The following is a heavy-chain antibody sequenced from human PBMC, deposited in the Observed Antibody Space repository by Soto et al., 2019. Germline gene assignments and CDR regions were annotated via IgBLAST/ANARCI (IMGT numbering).Heavy chain of an antibody. Sequence: PSETLSLTCAVYGGSFSPYFWSWIRQPPGKGLEWIGEINHSGSTNYNPSLTRRATLSVGTSKNQVSLKLTSVTAADTAVYYCDLDNSWDYYCMDVSGRGTTVTVSS. V-gene: IGHV4-34*01. J-gene: IGHJ6*02. CDR3: DLDNSWDYYCMDV. D-gene: IGHD2-15*01. CDR1: GGSFSPYF. CDR2: INHSGST.